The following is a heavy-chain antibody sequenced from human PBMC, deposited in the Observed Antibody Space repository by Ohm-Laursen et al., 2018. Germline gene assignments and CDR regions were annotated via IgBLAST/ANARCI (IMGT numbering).Heavy chain of an antibody. CDR3: ATDGAGGNYDY. Sequence: SLRLSCTASGFTFSSYAMHWVRQAPGKSLEFVSAINSNGGSTYYANSVKGRFTISRDNSKNTLYLQMGSLRAEDMALYYCATDGAGGNYDYWGQGTLVTVSS. D-gene: IGHD2-15*01. V-gene: IGHV3-64*01. CDR1: GFTFSSYA. CDR2: INSNGGST. J-gene: IGHJ4*02.